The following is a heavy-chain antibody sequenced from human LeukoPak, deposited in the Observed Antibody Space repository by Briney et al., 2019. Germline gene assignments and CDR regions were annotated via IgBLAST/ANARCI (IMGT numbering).Heavy chain of an antibody. D-gene: IGHD2-2*02. CDR2: IYHSGST. Sequence: SETLSLTCAVSGYSISSGYYWGWIRQPPGKGLEWIGSIYHSGSTYYNPSLKSRVTISVDTSKSQFSLKLSSVTAADTAVYYCARQVYYCSSTSCYITGLLDYWGQGTLVTVSS. CDR3: ARQVYYCSSTSCYITGLLDY. CDR1: GYSISSGYY. V-gene: IGHV4-38-2*01. J-gene: IGHJ4*02.